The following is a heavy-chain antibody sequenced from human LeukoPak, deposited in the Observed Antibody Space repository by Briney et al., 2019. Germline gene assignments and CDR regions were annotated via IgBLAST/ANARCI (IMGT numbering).Heavy chain of an antibody. CDR1: GFTFSSYS. V-gene: IGHV3-48*04. J-gene: IGHJ4*02. CDR2: ISSSSSTI. CDR3: ARGLRLGELSFDY. D-gene: IGHD3-16*02. Sequence: PGGSLRLSCAASGFTFSSYSMNWVRQAPGKGLEWVSYISSSSSTIYYADSVKGRFTISRDNAKNSLYLQMNSLRAEDTAVYYCARGLRLGELSFDYWGQGTLVTVSS.